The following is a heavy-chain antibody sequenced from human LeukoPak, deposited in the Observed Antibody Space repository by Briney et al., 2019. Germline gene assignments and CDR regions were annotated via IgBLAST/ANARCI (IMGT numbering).Heavy chain of an antibody. V-gene: IGHV1-46*01. CDR3: ASVYNYGMDV. Sequence: VASVKVSCKASGYTFTSYYMHWVRQAPGQGLEWMGILNPSGGSTSYAQKFQGRATLTRATSTSTVYMELSSLRSEDTAVYYCASVYNYGMDVWGQGTTVIVSS. J-gene: IGHJ6*02. CDR1: GYTFTSYY. CDR2: LNPSGGST.